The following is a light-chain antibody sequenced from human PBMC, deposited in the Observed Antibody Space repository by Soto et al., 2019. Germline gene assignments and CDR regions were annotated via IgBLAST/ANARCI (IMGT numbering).Light chain of an antibody. V-gene: IGKV3-15*01. CDR1: QSVRSN. CDR2: GAS. J-gene: IGKJ1*01. CDR3: QQYNNWLTWT. Sequence: EIVMTQSPATLSVSPGERATLSCRASQSVRSNLAWYQQKPAQAPRLLIYGASTRATGIPARFSGTGSETEFTLTITSLQSEDFAVYYCQQYNNWLTWTFGQGTKVEIK.